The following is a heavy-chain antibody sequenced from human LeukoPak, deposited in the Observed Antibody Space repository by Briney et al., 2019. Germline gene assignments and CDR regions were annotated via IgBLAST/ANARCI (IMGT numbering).Heavy chain of an antibody. CDR1: GGSISNYY. Sequence: SETLSLTCTVSGGSISNYYWSWIRQPPGKGLEWIGYIYYSGSTNYNPSLKSRVTISVDTSKNQFSLKLSSVTAADTAVYYCASWDSGNFDYWGQGTLVTVSS. D-gene: IGHD1-26*01. CDR2: IYYSGST. J-gene: IGHJ4*02. CDR3: ASWDSGNFDY. V-gene: IGHV4-59*01.